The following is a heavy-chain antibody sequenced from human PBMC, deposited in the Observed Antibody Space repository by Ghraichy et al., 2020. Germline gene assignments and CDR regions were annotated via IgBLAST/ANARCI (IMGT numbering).Heavy chain of an antibody. V-gene: IGHV4-4*07. CDR1: GGSISSYY. D-gene: IGHD6-19*01. CDR2: IYTSGST. CDR3: ARDTWPPGIAVAGPSYWYFDL. Sequence: SETLSLTCTVSGGSISSYYWSWIRQPAGKGLEWIGRIYTSGSTNYNPSLKSRVTMSVDTSKNQFSLKLSSVTAADTAVYYCARDTWPPGIAVAGPSYWYFDLWGRGTLVTVSS. J-gene: IGHJ2*01.